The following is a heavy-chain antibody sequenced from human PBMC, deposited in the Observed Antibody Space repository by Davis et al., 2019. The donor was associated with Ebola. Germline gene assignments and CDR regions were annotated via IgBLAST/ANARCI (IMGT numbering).Heavy chain of an antibody. CDR3: ARAQFPTTSDH. D-gene: IGHD1-1*01. J-gene: IGHJ4*02. CDR2: INPNDGRT. V-gene: IGHV1-46*01. CDR1: GYTFTNYY. Sequence: ASVKVSCKASGYTFTNYYMHWVRQAPGQGLEWMGMINPNDGRTIYAQKFQGRVTVTRDTSTGTAYMELRSLRSDDTAVYYCARAQFPTTSDHWGQGTLVTVSS.